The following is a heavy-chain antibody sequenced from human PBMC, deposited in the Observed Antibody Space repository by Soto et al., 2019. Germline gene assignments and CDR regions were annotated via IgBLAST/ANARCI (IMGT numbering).Heavy chain of an antibody. Sequence: QLQLQESGSGLVKPSETLSLTCSVSGGSISSGGYSWSWIWQPPGKGLEWIGYIYHSGSNHYNPSLKSRVTISVDRSKNQFSLKLTSVTAADTAVYYCARNRVGISWYADYWGRGTRVTVSS. CDR3: ARNRVGISWYADY. D-gene: IGHD6-13*01. V-gene: IGHV4-30-2*01. J-gene: IGHJ4*02. CDR1: GGSISSGGYS. CDR2: IYHSGSN.